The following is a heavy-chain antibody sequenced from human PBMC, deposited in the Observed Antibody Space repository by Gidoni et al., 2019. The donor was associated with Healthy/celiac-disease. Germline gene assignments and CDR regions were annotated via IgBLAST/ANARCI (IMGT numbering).Heavy chain of an antibody. CDR3: ARGLVPGAGDYYGMDV. Sequence: EVQLVESGGALVPPGGSLRLYCAASGFTFNSYWMHWVRQAPGKGLVWVSRINSDGSSTSYADSVKGRFTISRDNDKNTLYLQMNSLRAEDTAVYYCARGLVPGAGDYYGMDVWGQGTTVTVSS. D-gene: IGHD6-19*01. V-gene: IGHV3-74*01. CDR1: GFTFNSYW. J-gene: IGHJ6*02. CDR2: INSDGSST.